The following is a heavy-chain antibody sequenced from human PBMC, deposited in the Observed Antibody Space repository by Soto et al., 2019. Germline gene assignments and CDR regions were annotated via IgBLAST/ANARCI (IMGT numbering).Heavy chain of an antibody. V-gene: IGHV3-21*01. Sequence: GGSLRLSCAASGFTFSSYSMNWVRQAPGKGLEWVSSISSSSSYIYYADSVKGRFTISRDNAKNSLYLQMNSLRAEDTAVYYCARGGQYCSGGSCYSYAFDIWGQGTMVTVSS. CDR3: ARGGQYCSGGSCYSYAFDI. J-gene: IGHJ3*02. CDR1: GFTFSSYS. CDR2: ISSSSSYI. D-gene: IGHD2-15*01.